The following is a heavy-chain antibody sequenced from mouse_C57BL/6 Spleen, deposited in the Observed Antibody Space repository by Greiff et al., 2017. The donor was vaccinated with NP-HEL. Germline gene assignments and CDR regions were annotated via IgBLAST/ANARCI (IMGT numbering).Heavy chain of an antibody. CDR2: IYPGDGDT. CDR3: ARRERVRNFDV. CDR1: GYAFSSSW. Sequence: VKLQESGPELVKPGASVKISRKASGYAFSSSWMNWVKQRPGKGLEWIGRIYPGDGDTNYNGKFKGKATLTADKSSSTAYMQLSSLTSEDSAVYFCARRERVRNFDVWGTGTTVTVSS. D-gene: IGHD2-1*01. J-gene: IGHJ1*03. V-gene: IGHV1-82*01.